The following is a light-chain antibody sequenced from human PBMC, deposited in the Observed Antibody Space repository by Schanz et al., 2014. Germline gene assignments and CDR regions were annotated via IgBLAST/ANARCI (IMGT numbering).Light chain of an antibody. Sequence: DIQMTQSPSTLSASVGDRVTITCRASQRISHWLAWYQQKPGKAPKLLIYDASSLDSGAPSRFSGSGSGTDFTLTISSLQPEDSATYYCQQYHSYPITFGGGTKVEIK. CDR2: DAS. CDR1: QRISHW. V-gene: IGKV1-5*01. CDR3: QQYHSYPIT. J-gene: IGKJ4*01.